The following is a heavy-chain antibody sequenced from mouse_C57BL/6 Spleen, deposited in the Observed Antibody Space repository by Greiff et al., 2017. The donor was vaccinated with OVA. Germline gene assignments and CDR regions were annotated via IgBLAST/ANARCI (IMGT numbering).Heavy chain of an antibody. CDR1: GYTFTSYG. D-gene: IGHD1-1*01. V-gene: IGHV1-81*01. CDR2: IYPRSGNT. Sequence: QVHVKQSGAELARPGASVKLSCKASGYTFTSYGISWVKQRTGQGLEWIGEIYPRSGNTYYNEKFKGKATLTADKSSSTAYMELRSLTSEDSAVYFCSRFYDSSYRYAMDYWGQGTSVTVSS. J-gene: IGHJ4*01. CDR3: SRFYDSSYRYAMDY.